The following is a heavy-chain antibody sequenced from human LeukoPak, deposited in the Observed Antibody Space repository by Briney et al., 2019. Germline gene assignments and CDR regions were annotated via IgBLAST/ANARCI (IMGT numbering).Heavy chain of an antibody. CDR1: GFTFSSYE. Sequence: GGSLRLSCAASGFTFSSYEMTWVRQAPGKGLEWVSYSSSGGFTIYYADSVKGRFTISRDNIDNSLYLQMNSLRAEDTAVYYCARGGENLIEVEPAPVDVWGRGTTVTVSS. V-gene: IGHV3-48*03. J-gene: IGHJ6*02. CDR2: SSSGGFTI. CDR3: ARGGENLIEVEPAPVDV. D-gene: IGHD2-2*01.